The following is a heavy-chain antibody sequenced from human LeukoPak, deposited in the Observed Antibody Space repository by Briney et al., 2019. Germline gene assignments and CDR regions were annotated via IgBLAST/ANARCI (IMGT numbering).Heavy chain of an antibody. CDR3: ARLTPAFCGGDCFTLDY. CDR2: IKQDGSEK. J-gene: IGHJ4*02. Sequence: PGGSLRLSCAASGFTFSSYWMSWVRQAPGKGLEWVANIKQDGSEKYYVDSVKGRFTISRDNAKNSLYLQMNSLRAEDTAVYYCARLTPAFCGGDCFTLDYWGQGTLVTVSS. V-gene: IGHV3-7*01. CDR1: GFTFSSYW. D-gene: IGHD2-21*02.